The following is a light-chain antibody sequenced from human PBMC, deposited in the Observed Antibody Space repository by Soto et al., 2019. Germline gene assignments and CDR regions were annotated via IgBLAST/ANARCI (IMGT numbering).Light chain of an antibody. CDR3: AAWDDSLNGWV. CDR1: SSNIGSNP. J-gene: IGLJ3*02. V-gene: IGLV1-44*01. Sequence: QSVLTQPPSASGTPGQRVTISCSGSSSNIGSNPVNWYQQLPGTASKLLIYSNNQWPSGVPDRFSGSKSGTSASLAISGLQSEDEADYYCAAWDDSLNGWVFGGGTKLTVL. CDR2: SNN.